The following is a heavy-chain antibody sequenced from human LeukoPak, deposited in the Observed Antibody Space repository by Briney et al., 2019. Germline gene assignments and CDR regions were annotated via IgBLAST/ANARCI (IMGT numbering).Heavy chain of an antibody. CDR1: GYTFTSYD. V-gene: IGHV1-18*01. CDR3: ARDHTEYSSSSDCGGV. CDR2: ISAYNGNT. D-gene: IGHD6-6*01. Sequence: AASVKVSCKASGYTFTSYDINWVRQATGQGLEWMGWISAYNGNTNYAQKLQGRVTMTTDTSTSTAYMELRSLRSDDTAVYYCARDHTEYSSSSDCGGVWGKGTTVTVSS. J-gene: IGHJ6*04.